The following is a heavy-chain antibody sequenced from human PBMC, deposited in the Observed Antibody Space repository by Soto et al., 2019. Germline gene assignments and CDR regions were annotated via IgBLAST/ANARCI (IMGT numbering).Heavy chain of an antibody. CDR1: GGSISNGGYY. CDR2: IHYSGST. V-gene: IGHV4-31*03. D-gene: IGHD3-10*01. Sequence: PSETLSLTCTVSGGSISNGGYYWNWVRQHPGKGLEWIGYIHYSGSTWYNPSLESRVTISVDTSKDQSSLKLRSVTAADTAVYYCARVRGSGSYAAYYFDSWGQGTLVTVSS. CDR3: ARVRGSGSYAAYYFDS. J-gene: IGHJ4*01.